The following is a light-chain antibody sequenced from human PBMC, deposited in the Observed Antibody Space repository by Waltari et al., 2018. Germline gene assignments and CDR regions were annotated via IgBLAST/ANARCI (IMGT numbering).Light chain of an antibody. J-gene: IGKJ1*01. CDR3: MQALQTPPWT. CDR2: LGS. CDR1: QSLLHSNGYNY. V-gene: IGKV2-28*01. Sequence: DIVMTQSSLSLPVTPGEPASISCSSSQSLLHSNGYNYLDWYRQRPGQSPQLLIYLGSNRASGVPDRFSGSGSGTDFTLKISRVEAEDVGVYYCMQALQTPPWTFGQGTKVEIK.